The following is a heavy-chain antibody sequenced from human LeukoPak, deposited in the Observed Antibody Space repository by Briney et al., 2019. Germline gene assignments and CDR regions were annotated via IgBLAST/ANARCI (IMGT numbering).Heavy chain of an antibody. D-gene: IGHD3-10*01. V-gene: IGHV4-59*01. CDR2: IYYSGST. CDR1: GGSISSYY. Sequence: SEALSLTCTDSGGSISSYYWSWIRQPPGKGLEWVGYIYYSGSTNYNPSLMSRVTIPVDKTKHQFSLKLSSMTGADTAVYYCARSRGGAFDIWGQGTMVTVSS. J-gene: IGHJ3*02. CDR3: ARSRGGAFDI.